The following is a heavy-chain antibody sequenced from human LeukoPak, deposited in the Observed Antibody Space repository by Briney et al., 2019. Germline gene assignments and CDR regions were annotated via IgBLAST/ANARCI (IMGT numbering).Heavy chain of an antibody. D-gene: IGHD5-12*01. Sequence: SETLSLTCTVSGGSISSYYWSWIRQPPGKGLEWIGYIYYSGSTYYNPSLKSRVTISVDTSKNQFSLKLSSVTAADTAVYYCARAYGYSGYDFDYWGQGTLVTVSS. J-gene: IGHJ4*02. CDR2: IYYSGST. V-gene: IGHV4-59*01. CDR3: ARAYGYSGYDFDY. CDR1: GGSISSYY.